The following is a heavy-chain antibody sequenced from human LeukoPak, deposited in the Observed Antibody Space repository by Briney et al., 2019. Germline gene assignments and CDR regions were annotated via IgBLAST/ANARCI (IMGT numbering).Heavy chain of an antibody. Sequence: PGGSLRLSCAASGFTLSDHGMHWVRQAPGKGLEWVAVIWNDGSKKYYGDSVKGRFTISRDTSKNTLDLQMDSLRVEDTAVYYCARSTRGDSNGQGDDLDIWGQGTMVTVSA. D-gene: IGHD3-22*01. CDR2: IWNDGSKK. CDR1: GFTLSDHG. V-gene: IGHV3-33*01. CDR3: ARSTRGDSNGQGDDLDI. J-gene: IGHJ3*02.